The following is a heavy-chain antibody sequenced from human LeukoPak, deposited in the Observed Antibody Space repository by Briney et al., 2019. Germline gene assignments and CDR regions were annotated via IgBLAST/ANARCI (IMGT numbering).Heavy chain of an antibody. D-gene: IGHD3-22*01. V-gene: IGHV3-7*01. J-gene: IGHJ4*02. CDR3: ARDLYRIVVVPHYFDY. Sequence: GGSLRLSCAASGFTFRRFAMDWVRQAPGKGLEWVANIKKDGSEKYYVDSVKGRFTISRDNAKNSLYLQMNSLRAEDTAVYYCARDLYRIVVVPHYFDYWGQGTLVTVSS. CDR1: GFTFRRFA. CDR2: IKKDGSEK.